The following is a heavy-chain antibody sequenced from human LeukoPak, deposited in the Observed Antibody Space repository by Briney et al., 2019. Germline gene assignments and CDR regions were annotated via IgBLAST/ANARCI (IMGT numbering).Heavy chain of an antibody. Sequence: GGSLRLSCAASGLTFSSYWMSWVRQAPGKGLEWVANIQQDGSEKYYVDSVKGRFTISRDNAKNSLYLQMNSLRAEDTAVYYCAREPGALRYFDWLLNDYYFDYWGQGTLVTVSS. CDR1: GLTFSSYW. CDR3: AREPGALRYFDWLLNDYYFDY. J-gene: IGHJ4*02. D-gene: IGHD3-9*01. V-gene: IGHV3-7*01. CDR2: IQQDGSEK.